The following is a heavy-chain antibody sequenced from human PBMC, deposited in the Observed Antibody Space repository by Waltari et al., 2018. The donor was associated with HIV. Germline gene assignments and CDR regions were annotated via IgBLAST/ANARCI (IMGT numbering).Heavy chain of an antibody. CDR2: IWYDGSKM. Sequence: QVQLVESGGGVVQPAKSLRLSCAASGFNFTNFGMVWVRQAPGKGLEWVAVIWYDGSKMYYADSVKGRFTISKDNSKNTLHLQMNSLRAEDTAIYYCARVIGNTKGSWFDPWGQGTLVTVSS. CDR3: ARVIGNTKGSWFDP. D-gene: IGHD1-7*01. CDR1: GFNFTNFG. V-gene: IGHV3-33*01. J-gene: IGHJ5*02.